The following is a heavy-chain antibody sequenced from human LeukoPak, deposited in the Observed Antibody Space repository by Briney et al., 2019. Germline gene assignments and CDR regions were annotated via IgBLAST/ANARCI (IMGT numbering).Heavy chain of an antibody. D-gene: IGHD4-17*01. Sequence: SETLSLTCTVSGGSINGYYWSWIRQPPGKGLEWIGYVYYSAGTNYSPSLKSRVTISVDTSKKQFSLRLSSVTAAETAVYYCARGIMTTVPTFDYWGQGTLVTVSS. CDR2: VYYSAGT. CDR1: GGSINGYY. J-gene: IGHJ4*02. V-gene: IGHV4-59*01. CDR3: ARGIMTTVPTFDY.